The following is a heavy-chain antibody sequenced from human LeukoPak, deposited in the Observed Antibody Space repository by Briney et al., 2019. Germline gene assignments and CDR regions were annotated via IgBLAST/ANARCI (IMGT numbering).Heavy chain of an antibody. CDR2: IIPILGIA. CDR3: ARSGSYIPSSSSDY. D-gene: IGHD1-26*01. J-gene: IGHJ4*02. Sequence: SVKVSCKASGGTFSSYAISWVRQAPGQVLEWMGRIIPILGIANYAQKFQGRVTITADKSTSTAYMELSSLRSEDTAVYYCARSGSYIPSSSSDYWGQGTLVTVSS. V-gene: IGHV1-69*04. CDR1: GGTFSSYA.